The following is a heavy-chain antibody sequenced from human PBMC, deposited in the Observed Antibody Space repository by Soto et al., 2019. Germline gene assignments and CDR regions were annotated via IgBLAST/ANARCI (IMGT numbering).Heavy chain of an antibody. CDR1: GFTLNDHY. D-gene: IGHD3-22*01. CDR2: SRNQANGYST. V-gene: IGHV3-72*01. CDR3: VRDTYFSDSSSYTRCFDF. Sequence: DVQLVESGGGLVQPGGSLRLSCSVSGFTLNDHYIDWVRQAPGKGLEWVGRSRNQANGYSTIYAASVKGRFTTSRDDSKNLVYLQMESLRTEDTAVYYCVRDTYFSDSSSYTRCFDFWGQGALVTVSS. J-gene: IGHJ4*02.